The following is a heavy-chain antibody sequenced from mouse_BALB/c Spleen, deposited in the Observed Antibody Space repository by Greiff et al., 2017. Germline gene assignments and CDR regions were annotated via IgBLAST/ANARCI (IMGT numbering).Heavy chain of an antibody. CDR1: GFTFSSYG. J-gene: IGHJ3*01. CDR3: AGECYRYSWFAY. CDR2: INSNGGST. V-gene: IGHV5-6-3*01. D-gene: IGHD2-14*01. Sequence: EVQVVESGGGLVQPGGSRKLSCAASGFTFSSYGMSWVRQTPDKRLELVATINSNGGSTYYPDSVKGRFTISRDNAKNTLYLQMSSLKSEDTAMYYYAGECYRYSWFAYWGQGTLVTVSA.